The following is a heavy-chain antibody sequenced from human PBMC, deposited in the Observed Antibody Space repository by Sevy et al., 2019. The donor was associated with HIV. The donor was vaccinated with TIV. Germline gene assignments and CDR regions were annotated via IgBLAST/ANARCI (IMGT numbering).Heavy chain of an antibody. CDR3: ARGGGYSSGWYASYNNWFDP. Sequence: GGSLRLSCAASGFTFSSYWMSWVRQAPGKGLEWVVNIKQDGSEKYYVDSVKGRFTISRDNAKNSLYLQMNSLRAEDTAVYYCARGGGYSSGWYASYNNWFDPWGQGTLVTVSS. D-gene: IGHD6-19*01. CDR1: GFTFSSYW. V-gene: IGHV3-7*01. CDR2: IKQDGSEK. J-gene: IGHJ5*02.